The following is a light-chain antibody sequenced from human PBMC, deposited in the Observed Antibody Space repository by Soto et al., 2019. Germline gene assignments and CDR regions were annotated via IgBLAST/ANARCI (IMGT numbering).Light chain of an antibody. V-gene: IGKV3-11*01. CDR1: KSVSNY. CDR2: GAS. CDR3: QQRSNWPT. J-gene: IGKJ5*01. Sequence: EVVLTQSPGTLSLSPGERATLACRASKSVSNYVAWYQQKSGQPPRLLIYGASSRASGIPDRFSGSGSGTDFTLTISSLEPEDFAVYYCQQRSNWPTFGQGTRLEIK.